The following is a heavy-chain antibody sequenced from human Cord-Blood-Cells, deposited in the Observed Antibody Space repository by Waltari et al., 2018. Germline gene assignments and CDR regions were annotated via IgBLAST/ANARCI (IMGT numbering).Heavy chain of an antibody. CDR3: ARGDDSSGYSTFDY. CDR1: GGSFSGYY. Sequence: QVQLQQWGAGLLKPSETLSLTCAVYGGSFSGYYWSWIRQPPGKGLEWIGEINPSVSTNYNPSLKSRVTISVDTSKNQFSLKLSSVTAADTAVYYCARGDDSSGYSTFDYWGQGTLVTVSS. V-gene: IGHV4-34*01. CDR2: INPSVST. J-gene: IGHJ4*02. D-gene: IGHD3-22*01.